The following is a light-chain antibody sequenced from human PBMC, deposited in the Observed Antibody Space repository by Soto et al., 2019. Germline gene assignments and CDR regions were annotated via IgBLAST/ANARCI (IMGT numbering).Light chain of an antibody. V-gene: IGLV2-14*01. CDR1: SRDIGAYNL. CDR3: SAYTSRSTLV. CDR2: EVR. J-gene: IGLJ2*01. Sequence: QSALTQPASVSGSPGQSITISCSGTSRDIGAYNLVSWYQQPPGKAPKLLIYEVRNRPSGISYRFSGSKSGTTASLTISSLLPEDEADHYCSAYTSRSTLVFGGGTKVTVL.